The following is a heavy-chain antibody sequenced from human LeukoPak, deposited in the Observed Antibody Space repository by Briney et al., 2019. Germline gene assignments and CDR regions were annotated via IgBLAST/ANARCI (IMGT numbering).Heavy chain of an antibody. CDR1: GGSISSYY. Sequence: SETLSLTCTVSGGSISSYYWSWIRQPAGKGLEWIGRIYTSGSTNYNPSLKSRVTMSVDTSENQFSLKLSSVTAADTAVYYCARDTYCSGGSCYSDYWGQGTLVTVSS. CDR2: IYTSGST. J-gene: IGHJ4*02. CDR3: ARDTYCSGGSCYSDY. D-gene: IGHD2-15*01. V-gene: IGHV4-4*07.